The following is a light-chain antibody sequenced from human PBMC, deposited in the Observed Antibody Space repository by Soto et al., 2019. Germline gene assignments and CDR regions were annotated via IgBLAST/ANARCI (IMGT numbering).Light chain of an antibody. CDR3: HQYNHWLTWT. V-gene: IGKV3-15*01. CDR2: SAS. Sequence: EIVMTQSPATLSLSPGQRATLSCRASQSVSSKLAWYQQRPGQAPRLLIYSASTRATGIPARFSGSGSGTEFTLTISSLQSEDFAVYCCHQYNHWLTWTFGQGTKVESK. J-gene: IGKJ1*01. CDR1: QSVSSK.